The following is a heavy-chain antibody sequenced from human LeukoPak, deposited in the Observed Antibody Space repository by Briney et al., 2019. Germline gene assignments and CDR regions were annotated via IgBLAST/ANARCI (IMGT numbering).Heavy chain of an antibody. J-gene: IGHJ5*02. CDR3: ARGRNNHLLTGYYDNWFDP. V-gene: IGHV4-31*03. CDR1: GGSISSGGYY. CDR2: IYYSGST. Sequence: PSQTLSLTCTVSGGSISSGGYYWSWIRQHPGKGLEWIGYIYYSGSTYYNPSLKSRVTISVDTSKNQFSLKLTSVTAADTAVYYCARGRNNHLLTGYYDNWFDPWGQGTLVTVSS. D-gene: IGHD3-9*01.